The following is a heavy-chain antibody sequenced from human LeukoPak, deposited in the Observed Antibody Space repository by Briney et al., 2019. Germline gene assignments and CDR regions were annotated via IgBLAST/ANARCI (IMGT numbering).Heavy chain of an antibody. D-gene: IGHD5-18*01. J-gene: IGHJ4*02. CDR3: GTDPRLGIRGYTYGYIDH. V-gene: IGHV7-4-1*02. Sequence: GASVKVSCKTSGYTFTNNAINWVRQAPGQGLEWMGWINTNTGNPTYAQGFFTGRYVFSLDTSASTAYLQINGLKAVDTAVYYCGTDPRLGIRGYTYGYIDHWGQGTLLTVAS. CDR2: INTNTGNP. CDR1: GYTFTNNA.